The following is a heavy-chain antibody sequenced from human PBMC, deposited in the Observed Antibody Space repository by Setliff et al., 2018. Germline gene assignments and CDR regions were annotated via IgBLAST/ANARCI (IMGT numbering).Heavy chain of an antibody. CDR3: AHKYGDYVRYFQH. J-gene: IGHJ1*01. CDR1: GGSISSGDYY. CDR2: IYYSGST. Sequence: SETLSLTCTVSGGSISSGDYYWSWIRQPPGKGLEWIGYIYYSGSTYYNPSLKSRVTISVDTSKNQFSLKLSSVTAADTATYYCAHKYGDYVRYFQHWGQGTLVTVSS. D-gene: IGHD4-17*01. V-gene: IGHV4-30-4*08.